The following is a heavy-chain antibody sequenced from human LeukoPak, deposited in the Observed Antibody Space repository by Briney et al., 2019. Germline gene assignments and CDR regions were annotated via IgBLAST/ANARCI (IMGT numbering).Heavy chain of an antibody. Sequence: PSETLSLTCTVSGGSISSGDYYWSWIRQPPGKGLERIGYIYYSGSTYYNPSLKSRVTISVDTSKNQFSLKLSSVTAADTAVYYCARVGGYDREAFDIWGQGTMVTVSS. CDR2: IYYSGST. CDR3: ARVGGYDREAFDI. CDR1: GGSISSGDYY. J-gene: IGHJ3*02. D-gene: IGHD5-12*01. V-gene: IGHV4-30-4*08.